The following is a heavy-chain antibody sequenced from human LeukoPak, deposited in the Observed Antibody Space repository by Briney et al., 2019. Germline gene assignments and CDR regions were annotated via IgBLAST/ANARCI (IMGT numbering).Heavy chain of an antibody. CDR2: ISSSSSYT. D-gene: IGHD6-19*01. CDR3: ARGLLGSMAVAGPFDY. J-gene: IGHJ4*02. V-gene: IGHV3-11*06. Sequence: GGSLRLSCAASGFTFSDYYMSWLRQAPGKGLEWVSYISSSSSYTNYADSVKGRFTISRDNAKNSLYLQMNSLRAEDTAVYYCARGLLGSMAVAGPFDYWGQGTLVTVSS. CDR1: GFTFSDYY.